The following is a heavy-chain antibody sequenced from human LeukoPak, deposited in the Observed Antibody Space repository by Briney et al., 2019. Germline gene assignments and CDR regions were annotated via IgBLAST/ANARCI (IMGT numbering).Heavy chain of an antibody. CDR1: GGPISSYY. Sequence: SETLTLTCIVSGGPISSYYWSWIRQPAGKGLEWIGRISSTGSTSYNPSIKSRVTMSVDTSKNQFSLKLSSVTAGDTAVYYCSRAPGIAAAGTHFDFWGQGTLVTVSS. J-gene: IGHJ4*02. CDR3: SRAPGIAAAGTHFDF. V-gene: IGHV4-4*07. CDR2: ISSTGST. D-gene: IGHD6-13*01.